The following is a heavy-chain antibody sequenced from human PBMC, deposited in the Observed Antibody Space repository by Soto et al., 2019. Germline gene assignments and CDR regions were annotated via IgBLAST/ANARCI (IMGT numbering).Heavy chain of an antibody. D-gene: IGHD1-7*01. CDR1: GGSISSYR. CDR2: LNTYGNT. CDR3: GREGGETWDYEAS. J-gene: IGHJ5*02. Sequence: PSETLSLTCTVSGGSISSYRWSWIRQPAGKGLEWIGRLNTYGNTHYNPSLKRRVTVSVDTSRNQFFLTLRSVSAADSAVYHRGREGGETWDYEASWGQGTPVTVSS. V-gene: IGHV4-4*07.